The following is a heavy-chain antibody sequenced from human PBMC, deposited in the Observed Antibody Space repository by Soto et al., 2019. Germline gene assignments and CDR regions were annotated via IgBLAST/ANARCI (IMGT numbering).Heavy chain of an antibody. CDR1: GFTFSRDG. Sequence: VGSLRLSCAASGFTFSRDGMSWVRQAPGKGLEWVSLITDNGGSTYYADSVKGPFTISRDNTKNTLFLQMNSLRAEDTAVYYCAKERATTTAFDYWGQGALVTVSS. V-gene: IGHV3-23*01. J-gene: IGHJ4*02. D-gene: IGHD4-17*01. CDR2: ITDNGGST. CDR3: AKERATTTAFDY.